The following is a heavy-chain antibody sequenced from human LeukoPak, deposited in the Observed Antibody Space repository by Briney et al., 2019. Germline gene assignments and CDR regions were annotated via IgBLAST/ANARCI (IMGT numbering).Heavy chain of an antibody. J-gene: IGHJ4*02. CDR2: INSKSRYI. CDR1: GFTFSSYS. D-gene: IGHD6-6*01. CDR3: ARADSSSSRLDC. Sequence: GGSLRLSCAASGFTFSSYSMDWVRQAPGKGLEWVSSINSKSRYIYYADSLKGRFTISRDNGKNSVYLQMNSLRAEDTAVYFCARADSSSSRLDCWGQGTLVTVSS. V-gene: IGHV3-21*01.